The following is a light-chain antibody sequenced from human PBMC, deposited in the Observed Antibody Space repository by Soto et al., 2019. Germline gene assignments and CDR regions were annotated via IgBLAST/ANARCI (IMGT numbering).Light chain of an antibody. CDR1: QTVSSN. Sequence: EVVMTQSPATLSVSPGERATLSCRASQTVSSNLAWYQRKPGQAPRLLIYGASTRATGIPARFSGSGSGTEFTLTISSLQSADFAVYYCQQYTTWPWTFGQGTKVEI. V-gene: IGKV3-15*01. CDR2: GAS. J-gene: IGKJ1*01. CDR3: QQYTTWPWT.